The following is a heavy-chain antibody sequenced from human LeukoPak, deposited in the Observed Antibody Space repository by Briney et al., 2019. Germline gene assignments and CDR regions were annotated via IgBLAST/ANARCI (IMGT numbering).Heavy chain of an antibody. CDR3: ARQEDYYDSSGYYWSTYYFDY. CDR2: IYPGDSDT. CDR1: GYSFTSYW. Sequence: GESLKISCKGSGYSFTSYWIGWVRQMPGKGLEWMGIIYPGDSDTRCSPSFQGQVTISADKSISTAYLQWSSLKASDTAMYYCARQEDYYDSSGYYWSTYYFDYWGQGTLVTVSS. J-gene: IGHJ4*02. V-gene: IGHV5-51*01. D-gene: IGHD3-22*01.